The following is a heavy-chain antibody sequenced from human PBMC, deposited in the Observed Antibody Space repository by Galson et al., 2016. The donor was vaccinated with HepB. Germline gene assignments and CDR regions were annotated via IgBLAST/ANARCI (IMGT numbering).Heavy chain of an antibody. CDR1: GFIFNNYG. V-gene: IGHV3-33*01. J-gene: IGHJ4*02. Sequence: SLRLSCAASGFIFNNYGMHWVRQAPGKGLEWVAIMWSDGITAYYADSVKGRFTISRDNSKNTLYLQMNSLRAEDTAVYYCARVYSNSWYALGYWGQGTLVSVSS. CDR2: MWSDGITA. D-gene: IGHD4-11*01. CDR3: ARVYSNSWYALGY.